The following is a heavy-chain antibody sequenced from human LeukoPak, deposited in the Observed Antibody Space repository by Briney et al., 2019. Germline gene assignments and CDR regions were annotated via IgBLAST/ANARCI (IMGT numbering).Heavy chain of an antibody. V-gene: IGHV4-59*01. CDR2: IYYSGST. Sequence: SVTLSLTCTVSGGSISSYYWSWVRQPPGKGLEWIGYIYYSGSTNYNPSPKNRVTISVDTSKNQFSLKLSSVTAADTAVYYCARDLATAATADRAFDIWGQGTMVTVSS. CDR3: ARDLATAATADRAFDI. D-gene: IGHD6-13*01. CDR1: GGSISSYY. J-gene: IGHJ3*02.